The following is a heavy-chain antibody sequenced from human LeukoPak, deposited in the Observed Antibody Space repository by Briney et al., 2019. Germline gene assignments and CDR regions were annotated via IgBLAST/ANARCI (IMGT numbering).Heavy chain of an antibody. D-gene: IGHD3-22*01. CDR1: GFTFSRYA. CDR2: ISYDGSNK. CDR3: AKGPYYYDSRLFDY. Sequence: PGGSLRLSCAASGFTFSRYAVHWVRQAPGKGLEWVAVISYDGSNKYYADSVKGRVTISRDNSKNTLYLQMNSLRAEDTALYYCAKGPYYYDSRLFDYWGQGTLVTVSS. V-gene: IGHV3-30-3*01. J-gene: IGHJ4*02.